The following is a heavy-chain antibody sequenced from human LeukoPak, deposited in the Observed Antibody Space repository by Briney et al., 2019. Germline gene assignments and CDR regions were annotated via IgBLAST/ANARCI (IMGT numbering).Heavy chain of an antibody. D-gene: IGHD1-26*01. V-gene: IGHV4-34*01. J-gene: IGHJ4*02. CDR2: INHSGST. Sequence: SETLSVTCAVYGGSFSGYCWSWIRQPPGKGLEWIGEINHSGSTNYNPSLKSRVTISVDTSKNQFSLKLSSVTAADTAVYYCARDDTTGAPYWGQGTLVTVSS. CDR1: GGSFSGYC. CDR3: ARDDTTGAPY.